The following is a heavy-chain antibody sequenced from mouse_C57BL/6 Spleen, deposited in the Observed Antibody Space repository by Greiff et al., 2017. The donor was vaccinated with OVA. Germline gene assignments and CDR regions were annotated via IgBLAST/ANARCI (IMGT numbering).Heavy chain of an antibody. V-gene: IGHV1-52*01. D-gene: IGHD2-4*01. Sequence: QVQLQQPGAELVRPGSSVKLSCKASGYTFTSYWMHWVKQRPIQGLEWIGNINPSDSETHYNQKFKDKATLTVDKSSSTAYMQLSSLTSEDSAVYYCARVGLRAMDYWGQGTSVTVSS. CDR2: INPSDSET. CDR3: ARVGLRAMDY. CDR1: GYTFTSYW. J-gene: IGHJ4*01.